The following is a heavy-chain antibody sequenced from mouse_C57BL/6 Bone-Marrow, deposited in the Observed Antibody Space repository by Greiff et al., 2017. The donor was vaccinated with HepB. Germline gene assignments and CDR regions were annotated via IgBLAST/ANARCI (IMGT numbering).Heavy chain of an antibody. V-gene: IGHV1-82*01. CDR3: ARSHYYGSRRGYYAMDY. CDR1: GYAFSSSW. J-gene: IGHJ4*01. Sequence: VKLQESGPELVKPGASVKISCKASGYAFSSSWMNWVKQRPGKGLEWIGRIYPANGNTKYAPKFQGKATITADTSSNTAYLQLSSLTSEDTAIYYCARSHYYGSRRGYYAMDYWGQGTSVTVSS. CDR2: IYPANGNT. D-gene: IGHD1-1*01.